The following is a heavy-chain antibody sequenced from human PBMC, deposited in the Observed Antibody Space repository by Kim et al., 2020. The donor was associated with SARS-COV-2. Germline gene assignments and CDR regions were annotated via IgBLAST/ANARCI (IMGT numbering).Heavy chain of an antibody. Sequence: ASVKVSCKASGYTFTGYYMHWVRQAPGQGLEWMGWINPNSGGTNYAQKFQGRVTMTRDTSISTAYMELSRLRSDDTAVYYCARSGSGWFNWFDPWGQGTLVTVSS. CDR1: GYTFTGYY. CDR3: ARSGSGWFNWFDP. J-gene: IGHJ5*02. CDR2: INPNSGGT. D-gene: IGHD6-19*01. V-gene: IGHV1-2*02.